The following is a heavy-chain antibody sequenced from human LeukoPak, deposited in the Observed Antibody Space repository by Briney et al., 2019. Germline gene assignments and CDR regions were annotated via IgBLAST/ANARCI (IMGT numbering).Heavy chain of an antibody. CDR3: ARVGAWDSSWYENWFDP. Sequence: SETLSLTCTVSGGSISSYYWSWIRQPPGKGLEWIGYIYYSGSTNYNPSLKSRVTISVDTSKNQFSLKLSSVIAADTAVYYCARVGAWDSSWYENWFDPWGQGTLVTVSS. J-gene: IGHJ5*02. CDR2: IYYSGST. CDR1: GGSISSYY. V-gene: IGHV4-59*01. D-gene: IGHD6-13*01.